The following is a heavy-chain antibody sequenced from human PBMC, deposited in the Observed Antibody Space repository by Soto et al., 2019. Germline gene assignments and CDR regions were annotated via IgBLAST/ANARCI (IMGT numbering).Heavy chain of an antibody. V-gene: IGHV1-18*04. CDR2: ISAYNGNT. Sequence: AASVKVSCKASGYTFTSYGISWVRQAPGQGLEWMGWISAYNGNTNYAQKLQGRVTMTTDTSTSTAYMELRSLRSDDTAVYYCARGDTVLKMATHAFDIWGQGTMVTVS. J-gene: IGHJ3*02. CDR3: ARGDTVLKMATHAFDI. D-gene: IGHD5-12*01. CDR1: GYTFTSYG.